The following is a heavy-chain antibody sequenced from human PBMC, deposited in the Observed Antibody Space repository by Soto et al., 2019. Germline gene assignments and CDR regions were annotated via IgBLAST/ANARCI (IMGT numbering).Heavy chain of an antibody. CDR2: ISAGGGST. V-gene: IGHV3-23*01. J-gene: IGHJ6*03. CDR3: ARRSFCSGSGCSHNHYYLAF. Sequence: PGGSLRLSCAATGFTFGGHAMRWVRQAPGKGLECVSSISAGGGSTFYADSVKGRFVISRDNSRNTLYLQMTSLRAEDTAVYYCARRSFCSGSGCSHNHYYLAFRGQGTTVPGSS. D-gene: IGHD3-3*01. CDR1: GFTFGGHA.